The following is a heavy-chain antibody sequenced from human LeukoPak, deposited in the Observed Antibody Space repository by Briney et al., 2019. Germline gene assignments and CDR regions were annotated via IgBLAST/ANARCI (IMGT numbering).Heavy chain of an antibody. CDR1: GGSISSYY. Sequence: SETLSLTCTVSGGSISSYYWSWIRQPPGKGLEWIGYIYYSGSTYYNPSLKSRVTISLDTSKNQFSLKLSSVTAADTAVYYCGRDAAGVHFDYWGQGTLVTVSS. D-gene: IGHD6-19*01. V-gene: IGHV4-59*12. CDR3: GRDAAGVHFDY. CDR2: IYYSGST. J-gene: IGHJ4*02.